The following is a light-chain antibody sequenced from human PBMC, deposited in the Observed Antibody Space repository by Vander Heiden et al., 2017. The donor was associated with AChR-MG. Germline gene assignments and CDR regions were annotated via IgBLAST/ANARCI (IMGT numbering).Light chain of an antibody. J-gene: IGLJ2*01. CDR2: QDT. CDR3: QAWDSSKVV. Sequence: SYELTQPPSVSVSPGQTASITCSGDKLGHKYVCWYQQKPGQSPVLVIYQDTKRPSGIPERFSGSNSGNKATLTISGTQAMDEADYYCQAWDSSKVVFGGGTKLTVL. V-gene: IGLV3-1*01. CDR1: KLGHKY.